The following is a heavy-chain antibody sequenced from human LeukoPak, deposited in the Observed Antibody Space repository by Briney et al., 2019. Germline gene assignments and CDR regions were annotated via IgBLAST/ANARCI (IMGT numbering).Heavy chain of an antibody. V-gene: IGHV4-38-2*01. CDR1: GYSISSGYY. CDR2: IYHSGST. D-gene: IGHD3-16*01. Sequence: PSETLSLTCAVSGYSISSGYYWGWIRQPPGKGLEWIGSIYHSGSTYYNPSLKSRVTISVDTSKNQFSLKLSSVTAADTAVYYCARGARYYYYYMDVWGKGTTVTVCS. CDR3: ARGARYYYYYMDV. J-gene: IGHJ6*03.